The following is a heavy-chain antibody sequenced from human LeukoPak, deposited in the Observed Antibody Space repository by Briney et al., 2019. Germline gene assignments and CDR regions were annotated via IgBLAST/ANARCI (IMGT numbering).Heavy chain of an antibody. J-gene: IGHJ3*02. D-gene: IGHD3-22*01. CDR2: IYHSGST. Sequence: SETLSLTCAVSGYSISSGYYWGWIRQPPGKGLEWIGSIYHSGSTYYNPSLKSRVTISVDTSKNQFSLKLSSVTAADTAVYYCAKTYYYDSSKEGDAFDIWGQGTMVTVSS. V-gene: IGHV4-38-2*01. CDR3: AKTYYYDSSKEGDAFDI. CDR1: GYSISSGYY.